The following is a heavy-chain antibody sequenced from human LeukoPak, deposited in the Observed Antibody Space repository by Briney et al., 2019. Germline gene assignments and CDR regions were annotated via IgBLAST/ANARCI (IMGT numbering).Heavy chain of an antibody. CDR2: IYHSGST. CDR3: AREEGRDLGYSYGYRGAFDI. Sequence: SSQTLSLTCTVSGGSISSGGYYWSWIRQPPGKGLEWIGYIYHSGSTYYNPSLKSRVTISVDRSKNQFSLKLSSVTAADTAVYYCAREEGRDLGYSYGYRGAFDIWGQGTMVTVSS. J-gene: IGHJ3*02. D-gene: IGHD5-18*01. V-gene: IGHV4-30-2*01. CDR1: GGSISSGGYY.